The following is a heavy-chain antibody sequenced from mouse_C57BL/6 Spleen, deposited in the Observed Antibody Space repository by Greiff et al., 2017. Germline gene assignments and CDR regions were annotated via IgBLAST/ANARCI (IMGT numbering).Heavy chain of an antibody. CDR1: GYTFTDYE. CDR3: TRRGGLIWLDY. CDR2: IDPETGGT. V-gene: IGHV1-15*01. D-gene: IGHD2-1*01. J-gene: IGHJ2*01. Sequence: QVQLQQSGAELVRPGASVTLSCKASGYTFTDYEMHWVKQTPVHGLEWIGAIDPETGGTAYNQKFKGKAILTADKSSSTAYMELRSLTSEDSAVYYCTRRGGLIWLDYWGQGTTLTVSS.